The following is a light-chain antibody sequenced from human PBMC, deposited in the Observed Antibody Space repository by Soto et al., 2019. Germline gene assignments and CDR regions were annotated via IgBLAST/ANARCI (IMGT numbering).Light chain of an antibody. V-gene: IGKV3-20*01. CDR2: GAS. CDR3: QPYGSSPFT. CDR1: QSVDSNY. J-gene: IGKJ3*01. Sequence: EIVLTQSPGTLSLSPGERATLSCRASQSVDSNYLAWYQQRPGQAPRLLIYGASNRPTGIPDRFSGSGSGTDFTLTISRLEPEDFAVYYCQPYGSSPFTFGPGTKVDIK.